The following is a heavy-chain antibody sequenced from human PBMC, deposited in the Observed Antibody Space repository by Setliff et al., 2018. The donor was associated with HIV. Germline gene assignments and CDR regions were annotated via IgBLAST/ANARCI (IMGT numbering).Heavy chain of an antibody. J-gene: IGHJ4*02. V-gene: IGHV4-59*01. D-gene: IGHD3-22*01. Sequence: PSETLSLTCTVSDDSMTSNYWSWIRQPPGKGLEWIGYIYYSGSTNYNPSLKSRVTISVGTSKNQFSLKLSSVTAADTAVYYCARGKNYYDSSGYHYWGQGTLVTV. CDR2: IYYSGST. CDR1: DDSMTSNY. CDR3: ARGKNYYDSSGYHY.